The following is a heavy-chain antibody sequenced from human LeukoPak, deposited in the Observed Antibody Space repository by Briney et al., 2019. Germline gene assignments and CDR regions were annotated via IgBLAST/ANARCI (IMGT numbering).Heavy chain of an antibody. Sequence: GASVKVSCKASGYTFTGYFMHWVRQAPGQGLEWMGWINPNIGDASYAQKFQGRVTMTRDRSINTAYMELSRLTSDDMAVYYCARMDLDGGDSIGFDSWGQGTLVTVSS. CDR1: GYTFTGYF. J-gene: IGHJ5*01. V-gene: IGHV1-2*02. D-gene: IGHD2-21*02. CDR3: ARMDLDGGDSIGFDS. CDR2: INPNIGDA.